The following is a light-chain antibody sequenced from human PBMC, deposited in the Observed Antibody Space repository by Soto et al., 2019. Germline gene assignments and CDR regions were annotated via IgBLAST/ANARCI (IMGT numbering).Light chain of an antibody. J-gene: IGKJ4*01. Sequence: DLQMTQSPSSLSASVGDRVTITCRASQNINTYLNWYQQKPGKAPKLLIYAASSLQSGVPSRFSGSGSGTDFTLTISSLQPVDFATYYCQQSYSTPPLTFGGGTKVEIK. V-gene: IGKV1-39*01. CDR2: AAS. CDR1: QNINTY. CDR3: QQSYSTPPLT.